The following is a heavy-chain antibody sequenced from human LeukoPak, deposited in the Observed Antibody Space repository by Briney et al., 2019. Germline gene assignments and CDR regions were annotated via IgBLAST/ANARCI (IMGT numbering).Heavy chain of an antibody. CDR2: MDPNSGNT. CDR1: GCTFITYD. V-gene: IGHV1-8*01. Sequence: SVQDSCKACGCTFITYDINWVRQASAHGLHGMGWMDPNSGNTEYAQKFQGRVTMPWDTSISTVYMELSRLRAEDTAIYYCAREPRIDEHWGQGTLVTVSS. D-gene: IGHD1-14*01. CDR3: AREPRIDEH. J-gene: IGHJ4*02.